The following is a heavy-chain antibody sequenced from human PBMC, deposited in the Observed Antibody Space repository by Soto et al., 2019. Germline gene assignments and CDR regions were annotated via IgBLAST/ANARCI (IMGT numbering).Heavy chain of an antibody. CDR2: IIPILGIA. V-gene: IGHV1-69*02. D-gene: IGHD6-13*01. J-gene: IGHJ4*02. CDR3: ARAIARDPSFDY. CDR1: GGTFSSYT. Sequence: QVQLVQSGAEVKKPGSSVKVSCKASGGTFSSYTISWVRQAPGQGLEWMGRIIPILGIANYAQKFQGRVMITADKSTSTAYMELSSLRSEDTAVYYCARAIARDPSFDYWGQGTLVTVSS.